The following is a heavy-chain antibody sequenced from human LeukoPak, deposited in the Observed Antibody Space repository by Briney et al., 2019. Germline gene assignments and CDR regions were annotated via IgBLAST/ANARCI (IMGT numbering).Heavy chain of an antibody. J-gene: IGHJ4*02. Sequence: GGSLRLSCATSTFTFSSYAMHWVRQAPGKGLEWVAFIRYDGSNKYYADSVKGRFTISRDNSKNTLFLQMNSLRAEDTAVYYCTTDTPPTWIQLWLFDYWGQGTLVTVSS. CDR3: TTDTPPTWIQLWLFDY. V-gene: IGHV3-30*02. D-gene: IGHD5-18*01. CDR2: IRYDGSNK. CDR1: TFTFSSYA.